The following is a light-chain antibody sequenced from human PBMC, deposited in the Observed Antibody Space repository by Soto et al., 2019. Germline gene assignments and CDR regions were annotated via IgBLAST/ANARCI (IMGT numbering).Light chain of an antibody. CDR3: QQYDNSLYT. V-gene: IGKV3-20*01. CDR1: QSVSSSY. Sequence: EIVLTQSPGTLSLSPGERATLSCRASQSVSSSYLAWYQQKTGQPPRLLIYAASSKATGIPDRFSGSGSGTDFTLTISRLEPEDFAVYYCQQYDNSLYTFGQGTKLEIK. J-gene: IGKJ2*01. CDR2: AAS.